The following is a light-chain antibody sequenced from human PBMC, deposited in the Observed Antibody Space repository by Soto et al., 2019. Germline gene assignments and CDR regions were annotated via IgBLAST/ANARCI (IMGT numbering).Light chain of an antibody. V-gene: IGKV1-5*03. Sequence: DIQMTQSPSTLSASVGDRVTITCRASQSVDTCLAWYQQKPGKAPHLLIYKASSLEAGVPSRFSGSGSVTPFTLTISSLQPDDFATYYCQQYYRYPWTFGQGTKVEIK. CDR3: QQYYRYPWT. J-gene: IGKJ1*01. CDR1: QSVDTC. CDR2: KAS.